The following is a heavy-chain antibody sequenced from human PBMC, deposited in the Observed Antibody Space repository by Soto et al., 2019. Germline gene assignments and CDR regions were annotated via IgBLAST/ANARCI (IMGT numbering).Heavy chain of an antibody. V-gene: IGHV3-33*01. J-gene: IGHJ4*02. CDR2: IWYDGSNK. D-gene: IGHD3-22*01. Sequence: GGSLRLSCAASGFTFSSYGMHWVRQAPGKGLEWVAVIWYDGSNKYYADSVKGRFTISRDNSKNTLYLQMNSLRAEDTAVYYCARDDSLTGDPHDAGPHWGQGTLVTAPQ. CDR3: ARDDSLTGDPHDAGPH. CDR1: GFTFSSYG.